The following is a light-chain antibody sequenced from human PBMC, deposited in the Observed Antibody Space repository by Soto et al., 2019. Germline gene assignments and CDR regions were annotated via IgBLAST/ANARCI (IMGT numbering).Light chain of an antibody. CDR1: QGISSY. CDR2: AAS. CDR3: QKFSGALFP. J-gene: IGKJ3*01. V-gene: IGKV1-27*01. Sequence: DIQMTHSPSSLSASVGDRVTITCRASQGISSYLAWYQQKPGKVPKLLISAASTLQSGVPSRFSGGGSGTGLTLTISSLQPEDVGTYYCQKFSGALFPVGPGAQVDIK.